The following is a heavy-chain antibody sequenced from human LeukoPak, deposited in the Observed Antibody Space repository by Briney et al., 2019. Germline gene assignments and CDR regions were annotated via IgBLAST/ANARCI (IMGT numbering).Heavy chain of an antibody. J-gene: IGHJ4*02. D-gene: IGHD3-10*01. V-gene: IGHV3-23*01. CDR2: ITTSGDNT. Sequence: GGSLRLFCTASGFTFASHSMTWVRQAPGKGLEWVSAITTSGDNTYYAESVRGRFTISRDNSKNTLSLQMNSLRVEDTAVYYCARDLPGLVWFGNWGQGSLVTVSS. CDR1: GFTFASHS. CDR3: ARDLPGLVWFGN.